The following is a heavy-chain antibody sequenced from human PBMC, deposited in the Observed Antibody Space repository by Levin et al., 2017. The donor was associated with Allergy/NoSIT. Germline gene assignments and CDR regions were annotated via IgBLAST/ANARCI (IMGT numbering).Heavy chain of an antibody. J-gene: IGHJ6*03. CDR3: TTALIRRSSSWYYYDYYMDV. V-gene: IGHV3-15*01. CDR2: IKSKTDGGTT. D-gene: IGHD6-13*01. CDR1: GFTFSNAW. Sequence: GGSLRLSCAASGFTFSNAWMSWVRQAPGKGLEWVGRIKSKTDGGTTDYAAPVKGRFTISRDDSKNTLYLQMNSLKTEDTAVYYCTTALIRRSSSWYYYDYYMDVWGKGTTVTVSS.